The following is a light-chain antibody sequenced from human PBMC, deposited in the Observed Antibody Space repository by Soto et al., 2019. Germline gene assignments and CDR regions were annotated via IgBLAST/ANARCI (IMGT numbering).Light chain of an antibody. CDR1: QILVYSDGNTY. CDR2: KVS. V-gene: IGKV2-30*01. J-gene: IGKJ5*01. CDR3: MQGTHWPPFT. Sequence: DIGMTQSPLSLPVTLGQPASISCRSSQILVYSDGNTYLNWFQQRPGQSPRRLIYKVSNRDSGVPDRFSGSGSGTDFTLKISRVDAEDVGVYYCMQGTHWPPFTFGQGTRLEIK.